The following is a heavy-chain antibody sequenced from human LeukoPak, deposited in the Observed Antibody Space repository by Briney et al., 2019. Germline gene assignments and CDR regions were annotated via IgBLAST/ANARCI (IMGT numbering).Heavy chain of an antibody. J-gene: IGHJ4*02. Sequence: TGGSLRLSCAASGFTFSSYGMHWVRQGPGKGLEWVAVISDDGTNKYYTDSVKGRFTISRDSPKNTLFLQMNSLRVEDTAVYYCAKDNKRYSYHYWGQGTLVTVSS. CDR3: AKDNKRYSYHY. CDR2: ISDDGTNK. D-gene: IGHD5-18*01. CDR1: GFTFSSYG. V-gene: IGHV3-30*18.